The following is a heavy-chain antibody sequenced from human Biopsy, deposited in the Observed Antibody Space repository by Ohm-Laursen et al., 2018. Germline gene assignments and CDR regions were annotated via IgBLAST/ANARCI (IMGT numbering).Heavy chain of an antibody. CDR2: IRRNSAII. D-gene: IGHD1-26*01. V-gene: IGHV3-9*01. CDR3: ARDRGGARYGMDV. J-gene: IGHJ6*02. CDR1: GFTFDDYG. Sequence: SLRLSCTASGFTFDDYGMHWVRQPPGKGLEWVSGIRRNSAIIDYADSVRGRFTISRGNARRFLFLQMNNLKSEDTAFYYCARDRGGARYGMDVWGRGTTVTVSS.